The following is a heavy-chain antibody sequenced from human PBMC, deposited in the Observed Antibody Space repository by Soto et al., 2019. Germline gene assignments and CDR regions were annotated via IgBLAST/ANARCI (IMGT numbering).Heavy chain of an antibody. V-gene: IGHV1-18*04. CDR2: ISAYNGNT. Sequence: GASVKVSCKASGYTFTSYGISWVRQAPGRGLEWMGWISAYNGNTNYAQKLQGRVTMTTDTSTSTAYMELRSLRSDDTAVYYCARDLWQLGVYYYYYYGMDVWGQGTTVTVSS. D-gene: IGHD6-6*01. CDR1: GYTFTSYG. J-gene: IGHJ6*02. CDR3: ARDLWQLGVYYYYYYGMDV.